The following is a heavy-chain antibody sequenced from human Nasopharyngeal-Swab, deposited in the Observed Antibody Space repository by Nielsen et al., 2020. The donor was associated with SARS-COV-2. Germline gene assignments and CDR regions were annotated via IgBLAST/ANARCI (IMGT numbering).Heavy chain of an antibody. D-gene: IGHD4-17*01. Sequence: WIRQPRGKGLEWVSAISGSGGSTYYAGPVKGRFTISRDNSKNTLYLQMNSLRAEDTAVYYCAKPLYGDSPFDYWGQGTLVTVSS. CDR3: AKPLYGDSPFDY. J-gene: IGHJ4*02. CDR2: ISGSGGST. V-gene: IGHV3-23*01.